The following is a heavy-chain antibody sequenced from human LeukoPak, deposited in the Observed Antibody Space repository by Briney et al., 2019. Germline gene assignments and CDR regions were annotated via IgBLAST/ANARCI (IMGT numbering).Heavy chain of an antibody. Sequence: SETLSLTCTVSGGSVSSYYWGWIRQPPGKGLEWIGYIYYSGSTNYNPSLKSRVTISVDTSKNQFSLKLSSVTAADTAVYYCARHYFGWELRYFDYWGQGTLVTVSS. D-gene: IGHD1-26*01. V-gene: IGHV4-59*08. CDR1: GGSVSSYY. CDR2: IYYSGST. CDR3: ARHYFGWELRYFDY. J-gene: IGHJ4*02.